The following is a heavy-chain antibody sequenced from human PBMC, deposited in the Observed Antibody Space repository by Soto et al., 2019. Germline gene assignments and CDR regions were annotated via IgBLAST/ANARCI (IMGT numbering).Heavy chain of an antibody. J-gene: IGHJ3*02. CDR2: IKTDGTDT. V-gene: IGHV3-74*01. D-gene: IGHD3-9*01. Sequence: EVQLVESGGGLVQPGGSLRLSCAASGFTFSSYWMHWVRKAPGKGLVWVSRIKTDGTDTHYADSVKGRFTISRDNAKNTLYLQMNSLRGEDTAVDYCARPRTSDWAYDIWGQGTMVIVSS. CDR3: ARPRTSDWAYDI. CDR1: GFTFSSYW.